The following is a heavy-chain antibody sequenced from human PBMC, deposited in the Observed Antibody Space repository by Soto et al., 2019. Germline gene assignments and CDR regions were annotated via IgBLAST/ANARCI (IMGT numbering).Heavy chain of an antibody. CDR3: AREPIFGVVRGGMDV. D-gene: IGHD3-3*01. Sequence: QVQLVESGGGVVQPGRSLRLSCAASGFTFSNYAMHWVRQAPGKGLEWVAVISYDGSNKYYADSVNGRFTISRDNSKNPLDLQMNSLRAEDTAVYYCAREPIFGVVRGGMDVWGQGTTVTVSS. J-gene: IGHJ6*02. V-gene: IGHV3-30-3*01. CDR1: GFTFSNYA. CDR2: ISYDGSNK.